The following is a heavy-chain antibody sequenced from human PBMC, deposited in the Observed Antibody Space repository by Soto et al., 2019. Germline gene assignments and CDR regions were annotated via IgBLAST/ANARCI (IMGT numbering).Heavy chain of an antibody. J-gene: IGHJ4*02. CDR2: IYWDDDK. V-gene: IGHV2-5*02. Sequence: QITLKESGPPLVKPTQPLTLTCTFSGFSLSTSGVGVGWIRQPPGKALEWLALIYWDDDKRYSPSLKIMLTNTNDTSKHRLVHTMPSIDPVDTATYYCADIGSGGDIPDYWGQGTLVTLSP. D-gene: IGHD3-16*02. CDR3: ADIGSGGDIPDY. CDR1: GFSLSTSGVG.